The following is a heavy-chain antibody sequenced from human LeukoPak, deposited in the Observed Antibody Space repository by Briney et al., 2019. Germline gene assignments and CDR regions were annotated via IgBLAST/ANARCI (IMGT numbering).Heavy chain of an antibody. CDR2: IYGADYTT. D-gene: IGHD1-7*01. CDR1: GYSFTSYW. Sequence: GESLKISCKGSGYSFTSYWIGWVRQMSGKGLEWMGVIYGADYTTIYSPPFHGQITISADKSISTAYLQWTSLKASDTAMYYCARRPAGTRTFDYWGQGALVTVSS. V-gene: IGHV5-51*01. CDR3: ARRPAGTRTFDY. J-gene: IGHJ4*02.